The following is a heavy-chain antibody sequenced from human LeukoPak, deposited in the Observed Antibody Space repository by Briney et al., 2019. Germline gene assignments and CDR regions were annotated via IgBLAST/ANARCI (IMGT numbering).Heavy chain of an antibody. CDR3: ARAWFGELGAFDI. CDR1: GYSISSGYF. J-gene: IGHJ3*02. Sequence: PSETLSLTCTVSGYSISSGYFWGWIRQPPGKGLEWIGVYHVGTTDYNPSLKSRVTISVDRSKNQMSLKLSSVTAADTAVYYCARAWFGELGAFDIWGQGTMVTVSS. CDR2: VYHVGTT. V-gene: IGHV4-38-2*02. D-gene: IGHD3-10*01.